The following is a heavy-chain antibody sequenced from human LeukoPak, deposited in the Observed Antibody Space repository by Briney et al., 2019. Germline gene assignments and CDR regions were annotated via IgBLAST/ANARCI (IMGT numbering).Heavy chain of an antibody. D-gene: IGHD2-2*01. CDR1: GGSISSSSYY. Sequence: SETLSLTCTVSGGSISSSSYYWGWIRQPPGKGLEWIGSIYYSGSTYYNPSLKSRVTISVDTSKNQFSLKLSSVTAADTAVYYCARGGPDCSSTSCYPAYFDYWGQGTLVTVSS. CDR3: ARGGPDCSSTSCYPAYFDY. V-gene: IGHV4-39*01. CDR2: IYYSGST. J-gene: IGHJ4*02.